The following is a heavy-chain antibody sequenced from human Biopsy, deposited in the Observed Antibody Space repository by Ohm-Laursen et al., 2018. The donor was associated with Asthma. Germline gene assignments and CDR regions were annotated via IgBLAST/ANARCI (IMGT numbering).Heavy chain of an antibody. D-gene: IGHD3-9*01. CDR2: VNTGNGDT. Sequence: VSVKVSCKASGYNFISFAIHWVRQAPGQRLEWMGWVNTGNGDTKYSQKFQGRVTITRDTSASTAYMGLRSLRSEDTATYYCARTYYDFLTGQVKDVFGVWGQGTMVTVSS. V-gene: IGHV1-3*04. CDR3: ARTYYDFLTGQVKDVFGV. CDR1: GYNFISFA. J-gene: IGHJ3*01.